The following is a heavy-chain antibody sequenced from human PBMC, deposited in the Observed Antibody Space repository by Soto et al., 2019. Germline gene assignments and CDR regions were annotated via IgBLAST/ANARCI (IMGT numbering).Heavy chain of an antibody. CDR3: AKGRGLWNSDALDI. D-gene: IGHD3-3*01. CDR2: ISGGGART. V-gene: IGHV3-23*01. CDR1: GFKFSNFG. Sequence: EVQLLESGGGLVQPGGSLRLSCPASGFKFSNFGMTWVRQAPGKGLEWVSSISGGGARTYYADSVKGRFTISRDNSKNTVYLQMDSLRVEDTAVYYCAKGRGLWNSDALDIWGQGTMVTVSS. J-gene: IGHJ3*02.